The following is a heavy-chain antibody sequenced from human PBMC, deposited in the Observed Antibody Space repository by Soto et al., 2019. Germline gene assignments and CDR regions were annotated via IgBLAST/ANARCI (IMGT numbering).Heavy chain of an antibody. Sequence: QVQLVQSGAEVKKPGSSVKVSCKASGGTFSSYTISWVRQAPGQGLEWMGRIIPILGIANYAQKFQGRVTITADKSTSTAYMELSSLRSEDTAVYYCARALYGGNTGIDYWGQGTLVTVSS. CDR2: IIPILGIA. V-gene: IGHV1-69*02. CDR3: ARALYGGNTGIDY. D-gene: IGHD2-15*01. CDR1: GGTFSSYT. J-gene: IGHJ4*02.